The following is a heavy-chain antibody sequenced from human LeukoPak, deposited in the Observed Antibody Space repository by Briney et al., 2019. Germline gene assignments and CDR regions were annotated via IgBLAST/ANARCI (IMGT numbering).Heavy chain of an antibody. D-gene: IGHD6-13*01. CDR1: GFTFSSYA. CDR3: AKIPNARIAAPGTGSFDY. J-gene: IGHJ4*02. CDR2: ISNSGSST. V-gene: IGHV3-23*01. Sequence: AGGSLRLSCAASGFTFSSYATRWGGQAPGKGRGGVSAISNSGSSTYYADSVKGRFTISRDNSKNTLYLQMNSLRAEDTAVYYCAKIPNARIAAPGTGSFDYWGQGTLVTVSS.